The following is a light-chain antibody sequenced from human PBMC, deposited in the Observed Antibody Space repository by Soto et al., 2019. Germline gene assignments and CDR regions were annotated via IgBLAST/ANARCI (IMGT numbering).Light chain of an antibody. J-gene: IGKJ1*01. CDR3: QQYSDNWT. CDR2: KAS. Sequence: DIQMTQSPSTLSASVGDRVTITSRASQSISSWLAWYQQKPGTAPNLLIYKASTLQSGVPSRFSGSGSGTEFTLTISSLQPDDFATYYCQQYSDNWTFGQGTKVDIK. CDR1: QSISSW. V-gene: IGKV1-5*03.